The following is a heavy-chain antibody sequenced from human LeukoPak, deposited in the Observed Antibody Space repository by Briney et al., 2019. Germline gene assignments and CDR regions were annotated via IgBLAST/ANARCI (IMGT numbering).Heavy chain of an antibody. CDR2: IIPIFGTA. CDR1: GGTFSSYA. J-gene: IGHJ3*02. D-gene: IGHD5-18*01. CDR3: ARGYGLDTAMVTQSDAFDI. V-gene: IGHV1-69*05. Sequence: SVKVSCKASGGTFSSYAISWVRQAPGQGLEWMGGIIPIFGTANYAQKFQGRVTITTDESTSTAYMELSSLRSEDTAVYYCARGYGLDTAMVTQSDAFDIWGQGTMVTVSS.